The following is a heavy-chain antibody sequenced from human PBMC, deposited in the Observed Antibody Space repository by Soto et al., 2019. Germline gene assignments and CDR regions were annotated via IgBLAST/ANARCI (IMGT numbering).Heavy chain of an antibody. CDR1: GYTFTSYA. J-gene: IGHJ3*02. Sequence: GASVKVSCKASGYTFTSYAMHWVRQAPGQRLEWMGWINAGNGNTKYSQKFQGRVTITRDTSASTAYMELSSLRSEDTAVYYCARGITMVRGVIDVDIWGQGTMVTVSS. CDR3: ARGITMVRGVIDVDI. V-gene: IGHV1-3*01. D-gene: IGHD3-10*01. CDR2: INAGNGNT.